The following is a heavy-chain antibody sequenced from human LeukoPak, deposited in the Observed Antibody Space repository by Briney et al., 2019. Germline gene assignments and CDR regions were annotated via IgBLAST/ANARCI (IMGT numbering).Heavy chain of an antibody. CDR1: GYTFTGYY. CDR2: FDPEDGET. Sequence: ASVTVSCKASGYTFTGYYMHWVRQAPGQGLEWMGGFDPEDGETIYAQKFQGRVTMTEDTSTDTAYMELSSLRSEDTAVYYCATGVAGILTGYYFDYWGQGTLVTVSS. D-gene: IGHD3-9*01. CDR3: ATGVAGILTGYYFDY. J-gene: IGHJ4*02. V-gene: IGHV1-24*01.